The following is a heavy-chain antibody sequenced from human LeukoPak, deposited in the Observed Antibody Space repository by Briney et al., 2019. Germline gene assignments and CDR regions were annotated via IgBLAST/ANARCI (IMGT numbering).Heavy chain of an antibody. D-gene: IGHD6-13*01. V-gene: IGHV7-4-1*02. CDR1: EYTFTSYA. CDR2: INTNTGNP. Sequence: ASVKVSCKASEYTFTSYAMNWVRQAPGQGLEWMGWINTNTGNPTYAQGFTGRFVFSLDTSVSTAYLQISSLRAEDTAVYYCARRQYSSSSGRLYYYMDVWGKGTTVTVSS. CDR3: ARRQYSSSSGRLYYYMDV. J-gene: IGHJ6*03.